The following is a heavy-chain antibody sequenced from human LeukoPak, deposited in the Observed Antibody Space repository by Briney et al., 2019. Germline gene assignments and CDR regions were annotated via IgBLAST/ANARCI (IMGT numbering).Heavy chain of an antibody. CDR3: ARETGYYYDSSGYFYYFDY. CDR1: DYTFTSYG. J-gene: IGHJ4*02. Sequence: ASVKVSCKASDYTFTSYGISWVRQAPGQGLEWMGWISAYNGNTNYAQKLQGRVTMTTDTSTSTAYMELRSLRSDDTAVYYCARETGYYYDSSGYFYYFDYWGQGTLVTVSS. CDR2: ISAYNGNT. V-gene: IGHV1-18*01. D-gene: IGHD3-22*01.